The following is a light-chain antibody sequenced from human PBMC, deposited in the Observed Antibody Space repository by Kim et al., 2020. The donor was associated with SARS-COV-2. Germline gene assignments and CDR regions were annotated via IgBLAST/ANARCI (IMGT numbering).Light chain of an antibody. V-gene: IGLV1-44*01. CDR3: ATWDASMNGLL. CDR2: DNN. CDR1: SIKMGSNV. J-gene: IGLJ3*02. Sequence: GRKVTIAGSGHSIKMGSNVEDCYQQLPGGAPKPVITDNNQRPSWVPYQCSSATTATTAAFAISALQYEDEADYYCATWDASMNGLLFGGGTQLTVL.